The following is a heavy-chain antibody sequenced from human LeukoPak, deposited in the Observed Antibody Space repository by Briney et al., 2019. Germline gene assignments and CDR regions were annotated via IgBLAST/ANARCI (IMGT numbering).Heavy chain of an antibody. Sequence: SGTLSLTCAVSGGSISSSNWWSWVRQPPGKGLEWIGEIYHSGSTNYNPSLKSRVTISVDKSKSQFSLKLSSVTAADTAVYYCARAGRYFDWTTHYFDYWGQGTLVTVSS. J-gene: IGHJ4*02. CDR3: ARAGRYFDWTTHYFDY. V-gene: IGHV4-4*02. CDR2: IYHSGST. D-gene: IGHD3-9*01. CDR1: GGSISSSNW.